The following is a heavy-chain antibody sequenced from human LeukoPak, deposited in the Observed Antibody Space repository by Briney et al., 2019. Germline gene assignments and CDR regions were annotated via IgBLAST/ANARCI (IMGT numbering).Heavy chain of an antibody. CDR3: ARPLSGSSSWHGDSFDI. Sequence: SETLSLSCTVSGGSTSSSDYYWGWIRHPPGGRLEWIVNVFNDGRTYYNPSLKSRVTISVYTSNNQFSLKLSSVTDADTAVYYCARPLSGSSSWHGDSFDIWGQGTMVTVSS. D-gene: IGHD6-13*01. V-gene: IGHV4-39*01. J-gene: IGHJ3*02. CDR1: GGSTSSSDYY. CDR2: VFNDGRT.